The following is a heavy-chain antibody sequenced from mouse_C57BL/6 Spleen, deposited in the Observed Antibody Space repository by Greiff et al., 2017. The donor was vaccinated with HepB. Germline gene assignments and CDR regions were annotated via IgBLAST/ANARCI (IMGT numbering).Heavy chain of an antibody. J-gene: IGHJ1*03. CDR2: INPNNGGT. D-gene: IGHD1-1*01. CDR1: GYTFTDYN. CDR3: ARPTSYYYGSSYGYFDV. Sequence: EVQLQQSGPELVKPGASVKIPCKASGYTFTDYNMDWVKQSHGKSLEWIGDINPNNGGTIYNQKFKGKATLTVDKSSSTAYIELRSLTSEDTAVYYCARPTSYYYGSSYGYFDVWGTGTTVTVSS. V-gene: IGHV1-18*01.